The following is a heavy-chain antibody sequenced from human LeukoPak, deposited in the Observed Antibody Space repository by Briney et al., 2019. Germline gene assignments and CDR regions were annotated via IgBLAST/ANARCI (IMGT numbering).Heavy chain of an antibody. CDR3: ARNRRNLTEARFRDGEPNFAY. D-gene: IGHD1-14*01. CDR1: GGSISSSNW. Sequence: SETLSLTCAVSGGSISSSNWWSWVRQPPGKGLEWIGEIYQSGSTNYNPSLKSRVTISVDKSKNQFSLHISAVTASGSAIYYCARNRRNLTEARFRDGEPNFAYWGPGNLVTVSS. CDR2: IYQSGST. J-gene: IGHJ4*02. V-gene: IGHV4-4*02.